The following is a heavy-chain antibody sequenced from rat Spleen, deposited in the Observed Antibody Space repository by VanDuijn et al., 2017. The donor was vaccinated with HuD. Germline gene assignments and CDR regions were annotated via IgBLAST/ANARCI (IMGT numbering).Heavy chain of an antibody. V-gene: IGHV2-41*01. Sequence: QVQLKESGPGLMQPSQTLSLTCIVSGFSLTSYHVHWVRQSPGKGLEWMGVIWNTGGTQYNSALKSRLSISKDTSKSQVFLKMNSLQTEDTAVYFCSRSDYWGQGVMVTVSS. CDR1: GFSLTSYH. CDR3: SRSDY. CDR2: IWNTGGT. J-gene: IGHJ2*01.